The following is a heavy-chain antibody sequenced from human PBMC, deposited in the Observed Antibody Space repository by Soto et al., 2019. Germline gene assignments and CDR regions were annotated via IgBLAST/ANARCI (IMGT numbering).Heavy chain of an antibody. V-gene: IGHV3-73*01. D-gene: IGHD6-13*01. CDR2: IRSKAKSYAT. Sequence: GGSLRLSCAASGFTFSGSAMHWVRQASGKGLEWVGRIRSKAKSYATVYAASVKGRFTISRDDSKNTAYLQMNSLKTEDTAVYYCTRLGIAAAGTDYWGQGTLVTV. CDR3: TRLGIAAAGTDY. J-gene: IGHJ4*02. CDR1: GFTFSGSA.